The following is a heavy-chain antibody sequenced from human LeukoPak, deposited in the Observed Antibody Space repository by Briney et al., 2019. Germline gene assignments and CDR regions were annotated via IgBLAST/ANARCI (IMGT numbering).Heavy chain of an antibody. Sequence: SETLSLTCTVSGGSISSSSYYWGWIRQPPGKGLEWIGSIYYSGSTYYNPSLKSRVTISVDTSKNQFSLKLSSVTAADTAVYYCARDYNYYDSSGYFYWGQGTLVTVSS. CDR1: GGSISSSSYY. CDR3: ARDYNYYDSSGYFY. CDR2: IYYSGST. J-gene: IGHJ4*02. V-gene: IGHV4-39*07. D-gene: IGHD3-22*01.